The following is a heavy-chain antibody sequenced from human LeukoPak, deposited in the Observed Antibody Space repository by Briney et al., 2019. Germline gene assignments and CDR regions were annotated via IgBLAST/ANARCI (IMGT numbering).Heavy chain of an antibody. CDR2: LNQYGNDK. CDR1: GFTFTNYW. J-gene: IGHJ4*02. V-gene: IGHV3-7*01. CDR3: AREHPYYYDSSGTALMAEIKYYFDY. D-gene: IGHD3-22*01. Sequence: GGSLRLSCEASGFTFTNYWMTWVRQAPGKGLEWVANLNQYGNDKYCDDSVKGRFTISRDNARDSLYLQMNSLRAEDTGVYYCAREHPYYYDSSGTALMAEIKYYFDYWGQGTLVTVSS.